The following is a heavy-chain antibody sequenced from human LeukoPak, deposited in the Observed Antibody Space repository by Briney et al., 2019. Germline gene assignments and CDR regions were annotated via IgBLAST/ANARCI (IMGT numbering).Heavy chain of an antibody. J-gene: IGHJ4*02. V-gene: IGHV3-30*18. CDR3: AKATSGSDDSDY. D-gene: IGHD5-12*01. CDR1: GFTFSSYG. Sequence: GGSLTLSCAASGFTFSSYGMHWVRQAPGKGLEWVAVISYDGSNKYYADSVKGRFTISRDNSKNTLYLQMNSLRPEDTAVYYCAKATSGSDDSDYWGQGTLVTVSS. CDR2: ISYDGSNK.